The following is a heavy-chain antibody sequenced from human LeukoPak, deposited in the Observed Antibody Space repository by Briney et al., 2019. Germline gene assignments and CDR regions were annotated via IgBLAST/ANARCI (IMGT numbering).Heavy chain of an antibody. V-gene: IGHV3-48*02. Sequence: GGSLRLSCVASGFTFSRYSMNWVRQAPGKGLEWIAYIRSSGDTIYYAYSVQGRFTISRDTAKNSLYLQMNNLRDEDTAVYYCTRDPEALDYWGQGTLVTVSS. CDR2: IRSSGDTI. CDR3: TRDPEALDY. CDR1: GFTFSRYS. J-gene: IGHJ4*02.